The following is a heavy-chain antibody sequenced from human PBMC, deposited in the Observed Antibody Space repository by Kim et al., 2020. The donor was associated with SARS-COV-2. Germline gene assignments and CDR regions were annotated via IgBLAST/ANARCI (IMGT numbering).Heavy chain of an antibody. D-gene: IGHD1-1*01. CDR3: ARHEDNSGHYYFMEV. Sequence: SETLSLTCSVSGGSISPYQWSWIRQPPGKGLEWIGYIFDNGNTNYNPSLQSRVTISVDTSRNRLSLKLSSLSAADTGVYYCARHEDNSGHYYFMEVWGKG. J-gene: IGHJ6*03. CDR1: GGSISPYQ. V-gene: IGHV4-59*08. CDR2: IFDNGNT.